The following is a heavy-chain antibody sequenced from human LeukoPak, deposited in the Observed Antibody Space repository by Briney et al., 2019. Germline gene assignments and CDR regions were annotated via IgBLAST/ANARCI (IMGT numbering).Heavy chain of an antibody. D-gene: IGHD3-10*01. CDR2: ISGSGGST. CDR1: GFTFSSYS. Sequence: GGSLRLSCAASGFTFSSYSMSWVRQAPGKGLEWVSAISGSGGSTYYADSVKGRFTISRDNSKNTLYLQMNSLRAEDTAVYYCAKGAGSGGQLLWSLDYWGQGTLVTVSS. J-gene: IGHJ4*02. V-gene: IGHV3-23*01. CDR3: AKGAGSGGQLLWSLDY.